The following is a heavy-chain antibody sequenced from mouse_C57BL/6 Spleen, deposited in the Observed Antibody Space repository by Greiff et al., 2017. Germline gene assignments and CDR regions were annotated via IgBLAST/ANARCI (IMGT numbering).Heavy chain of an antibody. D-gene: IGHD1-1*01. CDR2: IDPSDSYT. CDR3: ARRPGYYGSSLGYFDV. CDR1: GYTFTSYW. V-gene: IGHV1-69*01. J-gene: IGHJ1*03. Sequence: QVQLQQPGAELVMPGASVKLSCKASGYTFTSYWMHWVKQRPGQGLEWIGEIDPSDSYTNYNQKFKGKSTLTVDKSSSTAYMQLSSLTSEDSAVYYCARRPGYYGSSLGYFDVWGTGTTVTVSS.